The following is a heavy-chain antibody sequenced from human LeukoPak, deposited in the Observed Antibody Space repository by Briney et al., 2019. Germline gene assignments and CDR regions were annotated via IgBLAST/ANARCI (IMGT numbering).Heavy chain of an antibody. CDR2: INPNSGGT. CDR3: ARVRSYCTNGVCYLDFDY. V-gene: IGHV1-2*02. CDR1: GYTFTDYY. D-gene: IGHD2-8*01. J-gene: IGHJ4*02. Sequence: ASVKVSCKASGYTFTDYYMEWVRQAPGQGLEWMGWINPNSGGTNYAQKFQGRVTMTRDTSISTAYMELSRLRSDDTAVYYCARVRSYCTNGVCYLDFDYWGQGTLVTVSS.